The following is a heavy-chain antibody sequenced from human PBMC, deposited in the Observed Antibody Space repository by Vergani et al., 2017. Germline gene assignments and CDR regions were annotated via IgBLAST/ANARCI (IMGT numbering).Heavy chain of an antibody. Sequence: QLQLQESGPGLVKPSETLSLTCTVSGGSISSGGYSWSWIRQPPGKGLEWIGYIYHSGSTYYNPSLKSRVTMSVDTSKNQFSLKLSSVTAADTAVYYCARDRNIVVVPAAIQRGWFDPWGQGTLVTVSS. V-gene: IGHV4-30-2*01. D-gene: IGHD2-2*01. J-gene: IGHJ5*02. CDR1: GGSISSGGYS. CDR3: ARDRNIVVVPAAIQRGWFDP. CDR2: IYHSGST.